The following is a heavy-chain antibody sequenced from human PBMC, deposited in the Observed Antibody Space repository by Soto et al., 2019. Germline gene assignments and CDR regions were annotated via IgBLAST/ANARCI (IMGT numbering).Heavy chain of an antibody. D-gene: IGHD3-10*01. J-gene: IGHJ4*02. CDR2: IYPADSDI. CDR1: GYSFTAYW. Sequence: GESLKISCQTSGYSFTAYWVAWVRQTPGRGLEWMGIIYPADSDIRYSPSFQGQVTISADRSISTVYLQWTSLKASDTAMYFCARQDGFGLYYFDYWGQGTPVTRLL. V-gene: IGHV5-51*01. CDR3: ARQDGFGLYYFDY.